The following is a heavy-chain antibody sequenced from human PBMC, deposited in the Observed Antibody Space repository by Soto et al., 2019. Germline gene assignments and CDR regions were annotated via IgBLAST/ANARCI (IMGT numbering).Heavy chain of an antibody. CDR1: GFTFSSYW. Sequence: GGSLRLSCAASGFTFSSYWMSWVRQAPGKGLEWVANIKQDGSEKYYVDSVKGRFTISRDNAKNSLYLQMNSLRSEDTAVYYCASPKVTYCSGGSCYSGLDYWGQGTLVTVSS. J-gene: IGHJ4*02. CDR2: IKQDGSEK. V-gene: IGHV3-7*03. CDR3: ASPKVTYCSGGSCYSGLDY. D-gene: IGHD2-15*01.